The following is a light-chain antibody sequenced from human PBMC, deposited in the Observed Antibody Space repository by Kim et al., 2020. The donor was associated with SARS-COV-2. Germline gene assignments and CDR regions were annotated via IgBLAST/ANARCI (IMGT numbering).Light chain of an antibody. CDR2: AAS. CDR3: QQSYSTPQLT. CDR1: QSISSY. J-gene: IGKJ4*01. V-gene: IGKV1-39*01. Sequence: ASVGDRVTITCRASQSISSYLNWYQQRPGKAPKLLIYAASSLQSGVPSRFSGSGFGTDFTLTISSLQPEDFATYYCQQSYSTPQLTFGGGTKLEI.